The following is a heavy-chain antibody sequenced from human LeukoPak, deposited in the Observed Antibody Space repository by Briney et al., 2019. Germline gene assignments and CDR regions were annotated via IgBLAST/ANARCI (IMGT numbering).Heavy chain of an antibody. J-gene: IGHJ4*02. Sequence: SETLSLTCAVYGGSFSGYYWSWIRQPPGKGLEWIGEINHSGSTNYNPSLESRVTISVDTSKNQFSLKLSSVTAADTAVYYCARRRFSYSSSSDFDYWGQGTLVTVSS. CDR2: INHSGST. V-gene: IGHV4-34*01. CDR1: GGSFSGYY. CDR3: ARRRFSYSSSSDFDY. D-gene: IGHD6-6*01.